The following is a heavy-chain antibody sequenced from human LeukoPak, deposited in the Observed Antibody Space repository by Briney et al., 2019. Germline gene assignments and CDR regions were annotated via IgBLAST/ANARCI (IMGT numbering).Heavy chain of an antibody. J-gene: IGHJ4*02. CDR3: ARDLVRD. CDR1: GFTFSSYW. V-gene: IGHV3-7*05. Sequence: PGGSLRLSCAAPGFTFSSYWMSWVRQAPGRGLEWVANVKQDGSEQCYVDSVKGRFTTARDNVKNSLYLQMNSLRAEDTAVYYCARDLVRDWGQGTLVTVSS. D-gene: IGHD3-10*02. CDR2: VKQDGSEQ.